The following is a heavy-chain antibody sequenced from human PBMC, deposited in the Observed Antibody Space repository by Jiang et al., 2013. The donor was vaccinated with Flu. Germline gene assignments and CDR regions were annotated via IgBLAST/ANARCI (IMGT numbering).Heavy chain of an antibody. Sequence: TLSLTCTVSGGSVSSARLLLELDPAAPGRDWSGLGISITSGSTNYNPPSRVRVTISVDTSKNQFSLKLSSVTAADTAVYYCARVTSLAYYDFDYWGQGTLVTVSS. D-gene: IGHD3-3*01. CDR3: ARVTSLAYYDFDY. CDR1: GGSVSSARLL. J-gene: IGHJ4*02. V-gene: IGHV4-61*01. CDR2: SITSGST.